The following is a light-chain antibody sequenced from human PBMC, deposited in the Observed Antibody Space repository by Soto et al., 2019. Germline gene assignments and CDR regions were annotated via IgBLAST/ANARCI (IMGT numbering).Light chain of an antibody. CDR1: QSVSSY. V-gene: IGKV3-15*01. CDR2: SAS. CDR3: QQYNNWPCT. J-gene: IGKJ4*02. Sequence: IPLAQAPASVSVSPGDRDTITCRASQSVSSYLAWYQQKPGQAPRVLIHSASSMETGTPARFSGSGSGTEFTLTISSLQSGDFAAYYCQQYNNWPCTFGGGTKVDIK.